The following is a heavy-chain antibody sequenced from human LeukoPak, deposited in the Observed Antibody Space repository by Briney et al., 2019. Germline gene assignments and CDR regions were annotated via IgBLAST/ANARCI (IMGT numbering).Heavy chain of an antibody. CDR1: GFTFSNYG. J-gene: IGHJ4*02. CDR3: ASWGEGALDN. CDR2: ISYDGNNK. V-gene: IGHV3-30*03. Sequence: GGSLRLSCTASGFTFSNYGMHWVRQAPGKGLEWVAVISYDGNNKDYTDSVKGRFTISRDNAKKSLYLQMNSLRVEDTGVYYCASWGEGALDNWGQGTLVTVSS. D-gene: IGHD1-26*01.